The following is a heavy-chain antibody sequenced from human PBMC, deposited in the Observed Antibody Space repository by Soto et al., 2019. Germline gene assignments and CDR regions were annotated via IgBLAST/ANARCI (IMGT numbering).Heavy chain of an antibody. J-gene: IGHJ4*02. CDR1: GFSLSTSGVG. CDR3: AHVRSYDFWSGYYTPPGYYFDY. Sequence: SGPTLVNPTQTLTLTCTFSGFSLSTSGVGVGWIRQPPGKALEWLALIYWNDDKRYSPSLKSRLTITKDTSKNQVVLTMTNMEPVDTATYYCAHVRSYDFWSGYYTPPGYYFDYWGQGTLVTVSS. CDR2: IYWNDDK. V-gene: IGHV2-5*01. D-gene: IGHD3-3*01.